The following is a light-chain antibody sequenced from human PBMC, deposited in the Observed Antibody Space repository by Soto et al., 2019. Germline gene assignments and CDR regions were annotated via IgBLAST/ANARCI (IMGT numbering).Light chain of an antibody. Sequence: EIMMTQSPATLSVSPGERATLSCRASQSVSNNLAWYQQKPGQAPRLLIYYASTMATGIPARFSGSGSGTEFTLPISSLQSEDFSLYYCQQYNNWPPITFGQGTRLEIK. CDR1: QSVSNN. CDR3: QQYNNWPPIT. J-gene: IGKJ5*01. CDR2: YAS. V-gene: IGKV3-15*01.